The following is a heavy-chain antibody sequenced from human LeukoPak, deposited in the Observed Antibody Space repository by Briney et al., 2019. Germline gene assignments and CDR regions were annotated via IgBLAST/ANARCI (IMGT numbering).Heavy chain of an antibody. CDR1: GGSISSGGYY. Sequence: PSETLSLTCTVSGGSISSGGYYWTWIRQHPGKGLEWIGYIYYRGSTYYNSSLKSRVTISVDTSRNQFSLKLSSVTAADTALYYCASDKGYSNNYFDYWGQGTLVTVSS. CDR3: ASDKGYSNNYFDY. V-gene: IGHV4-31*03. J-gene: IGHJ4*01. D-gene: IGHD6-13*01. CDR2: IYYRGST.